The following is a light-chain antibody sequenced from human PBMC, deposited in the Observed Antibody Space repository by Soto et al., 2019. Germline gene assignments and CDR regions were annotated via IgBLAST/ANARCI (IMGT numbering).Light chain of an antibody. CDR2: YDS. Sequence: SYELTQPPSVSVATGKTARITCGGNNIGSKSVHWYQQKPGQAPVLVIYYDSDRPSGIPERFSGSNSGNKATLTISRVEAGDEADYYCQVWDSSSDHVLFGGGTKLTVL. CDR1: NIGSKS. V-gene: IGLV3-21*04. CDR3: QVWDSSSDHVL. J-gene: IGLJ2*01.